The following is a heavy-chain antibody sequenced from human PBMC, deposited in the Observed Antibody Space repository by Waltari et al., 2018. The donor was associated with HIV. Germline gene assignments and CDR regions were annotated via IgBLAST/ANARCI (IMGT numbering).Heavy chain of an antibody. CDR1: GGSISSHY. J-gene: IGHJ6*02. CDR2: IFYDGRT. V-gene: IGHV4-59*11. Sequence: QVQVQESGPGLVKPSETLSLTCTVSGGSISSHYWSWIRQTPGKGLEWIGYIFYDGRTDDNPSLKSRVTLAVDTSKNQFSLYLRSVTTADTAVYYCARGLVPIDFNGMDVWGQGTMVTVSS. CDR3: ARGLVPIDFNGMDV. D-gene: IGHD3-16*01.